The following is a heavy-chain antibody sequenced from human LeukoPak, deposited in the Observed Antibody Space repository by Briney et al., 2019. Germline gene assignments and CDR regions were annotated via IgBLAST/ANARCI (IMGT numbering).Heavy chain of an antibody. Sequence: GGSLRLSCAASGFTFSSYSMNWVRQAPGKGLEWASYISSGSSTIYYADSVKGRFTISRDNAKNSLYLQMNSLRAEDTAVYYCARVAGRSVDYWGQGTLVTVSS. J-gene: IGHJ4*02. CDR1: GFTFSSYS. CDR3: ARVAGRSVDY. CDR2: ISSGSSTI. V-gene: IGHV3-48*01. D-gene: IGHD6-25*01.